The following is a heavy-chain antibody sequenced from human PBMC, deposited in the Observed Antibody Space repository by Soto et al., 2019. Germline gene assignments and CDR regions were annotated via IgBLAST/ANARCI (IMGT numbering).Heavy chain of an antibody. CDR2: VKPGGHFT. V-gene: IGHV3-48*03. J-gene: IGHJ3*01. CDR1: GFNFRNFE. CDR3: VKEMSELNSGYDACHL. Sequence: EGQLVESGGALVSPGGSLRLSCAASGFNFRNFEMNWVRQSPGEGPEWLAHVKPGGHFTLYADFVRGRFTISRDDVANSLFLQIHNLRPEDSGIYYCVKEMSELNSGYDACHLWGQGTLVTVSS. D-gene: IGHD5-12*01.